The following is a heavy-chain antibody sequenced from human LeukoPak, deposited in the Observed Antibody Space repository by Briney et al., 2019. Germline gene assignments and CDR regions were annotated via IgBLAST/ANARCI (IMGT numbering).Heavy chain of an antibody. Sequence: GGSLRLSCAASGFTFSSYAMSWVRRAPGKGLEWVSAISGSGGSTYYADSVKGRFTISRDNSKNTLYLQMNSLRAEDTAVYYCAKGAHVLLWFGEFDDWFDPWGQGTLVTVSS. CDR3: AKGAHVLLWFGEFDDWFDP. J-gene: IGHJ5*02. CDR1: GFTFSSYA. V-gene: IGHV3-23*01. CDR2: ISGSGGST. D-gene: IGHD3-10*01.